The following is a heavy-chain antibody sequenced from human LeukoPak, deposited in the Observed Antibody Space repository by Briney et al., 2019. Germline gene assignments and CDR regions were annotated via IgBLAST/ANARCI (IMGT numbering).Heavy chain of an antibody. D-gene: IGHD4-17*01. Sequence: ASVKVSCKVSGYTLTELSMHWVRQAPGQGLEWMGCINSNTGGTNYAQRFQGRVTMTRDTSISTAYMELSRLRFDDTAIYYCARPTATVTTSLKFWGQGNLVTVSS. V-gene: IGHV1-2*02. CDR2: INSNTGGT. J-gene: IGHJ4*02. CDR1: GYTLTELS. CDR3: ARPTATVTTSLKF.